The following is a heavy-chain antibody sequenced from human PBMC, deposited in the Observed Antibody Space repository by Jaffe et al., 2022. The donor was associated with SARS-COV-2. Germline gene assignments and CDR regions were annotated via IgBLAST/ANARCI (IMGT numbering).Heavy chain of an antibody. CDR2: MNPNSGNT. J-gene: IGHJ6*02. CDR3: ARMGEWELLRASGEYYGMDV. CDR1: GYTFTSYD. D-gene: IGHD1-26*01. Sequence: QVQLVQSGAEVKKPGASVKVSCKASGYTFTSYDINWVRQATGQGLEWMGWMNPNSGNTGYAQKFQGRVTMTRNTSISTAYMELSSLRSEDTAVYYCARMGEWELLRASGEYYGMDVWGQGTTVTVSS. V-gene: IGHV1-8*01.